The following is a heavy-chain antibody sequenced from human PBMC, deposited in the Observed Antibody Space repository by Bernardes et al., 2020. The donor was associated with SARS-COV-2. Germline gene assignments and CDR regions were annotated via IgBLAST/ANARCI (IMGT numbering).Heavy chain of an antibody. Sequence: GGSLRLSRAASGFTVSSNYMSWVRQAPGKGLEWVSVIYSGGSTYYADSVKGRFTISRDNSKNTLYLQMNSLRAEDTAVYYCARFIAGARGDAFDIWGQGTMVTVSS. D-gene: IGHD1-26*01. CDR1: GFTVSSNY. V-gene: IGHV3-53*01. CDR2: IYSGGST. J-gene: IGHJ3*02. CDR3: ARFIAGARGDAFDI.